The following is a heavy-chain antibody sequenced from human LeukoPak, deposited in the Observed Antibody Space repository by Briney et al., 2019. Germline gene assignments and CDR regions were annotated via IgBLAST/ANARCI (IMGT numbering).Heavy chain of an antibody. Sequence: SETLSLTCSVSGGSISNGIYYWGWIRQPPGKGLEWIGSIHYSGSTYYNPSLKSRVIISVDTSKNQFSLKLSSVTAADTAVYYCARDGSWGYSGYDYPPGDYWGQGTLVTVSS. CDR3: ARDGSWGYSGYDYPPGDY. CDR1: GGSISNGIYY. D-gene: IGHD5-12*01. J-gene: IGHJ4*02. CDR2: IHYSGST. V-gene: IGHV4-39*07.